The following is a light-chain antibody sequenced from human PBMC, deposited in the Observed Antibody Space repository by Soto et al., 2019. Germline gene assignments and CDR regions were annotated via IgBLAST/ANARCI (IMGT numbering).Light chain of an antibody. J-gene: IGLJ2*01. CDR1: SSDVGGYNY. CDR2: DVS. CDR3: SSYSSSRTAVV. V-gene: IGLV2-11*01. Sequence: QSALTQPRSVSGSPGQSVTISCTGTSSDVGGYNYVSWYQQHPGKAPKLMIYDVSKRPSGVPDRFSGSKSGNTASLTISGLQAEDEADYYCSSYSSSRTAVVFGGGTKVTVL.